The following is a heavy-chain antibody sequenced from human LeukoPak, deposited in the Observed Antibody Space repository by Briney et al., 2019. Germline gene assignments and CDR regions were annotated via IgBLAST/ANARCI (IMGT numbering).Heavy chain of an antibody. V-gene: IGHV3-53*01. CDR3: ARVLDY. CDR2: IYSGGST. Sequence: GGSLRLSCSASGFTFSTYAMIWVRQAPGKGLEWVSVIYSGGSTYYADSVKGRFTISRDNSKNTLYLQMNRLRAEDTAVYYCARVLDYWGQGTLVTVSS. J-gene: IGHJ4*02. CDR1: GFTFSTYA.